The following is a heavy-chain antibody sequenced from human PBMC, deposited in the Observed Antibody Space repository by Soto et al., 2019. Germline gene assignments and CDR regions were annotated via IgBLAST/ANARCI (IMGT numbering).Heavy chain of an antibody. CDR1: GLSFSDYF. CDR2: INPSGDSR. Sequence: GASVKVSCEASGLSFSDYFMHCVRQAPGQGLEWRGIINPSGDSRNYAQKFQGRVTFTRDTTTSTVYMAVSSLGYEDTSVYYCARDYRQNHGTAAAISWFHPWGQGTPVTVSS. CDR3: ARDYRQNHGTAAAISWFHP. D-gene: IGHD2-2*01. V-gene: IGHV1-46*01. J-gene: IGHJ5*02.